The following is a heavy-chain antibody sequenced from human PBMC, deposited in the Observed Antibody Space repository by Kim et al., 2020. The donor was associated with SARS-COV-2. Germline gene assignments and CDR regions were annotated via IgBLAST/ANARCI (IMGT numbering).Heavy chain of an antibody. Sequence: GGSLRLSCAASGFTFSDHYMDWVRQAPGKGLEWVGRTRNKANSYTTEYAASVKGRFTISRDDSKNSLYLQMNSLKTEDTAVYYCARERGILWFGESAYYFDYWGQGTLVTVSS. J-gene: IGHJ4*02. V-gene: IGHV3-72*01. CDR1: GFTFSDHY. CDR3: ARERGILWFGESAYYFDY. D-gene: IGHD3-10*01. CDR2: TRNKANSYTT.